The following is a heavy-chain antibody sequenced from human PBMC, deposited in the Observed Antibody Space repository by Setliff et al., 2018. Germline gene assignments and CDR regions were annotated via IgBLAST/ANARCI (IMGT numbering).Heavy chain of an antibody. D-gene: IGHD3-3*01. Sequence: ASVKVSCKASGYTFTSYAMHWVRQAPGQRLEWMGWINAGNGNTKYSQKFQGRVTITRDTSASTAYMELSSLRSEDTAVYYCAIEFTRYYNFWSAHRYYMDVWGKGTTVTVSS. J-gene: IGHJ6*03. V-gene: IGHV1-3*01. CDR1: GYTFTSYA. CDR3: AIEFTRYYNFWSAHRYYMDV. CDR2: INAGNGNT.